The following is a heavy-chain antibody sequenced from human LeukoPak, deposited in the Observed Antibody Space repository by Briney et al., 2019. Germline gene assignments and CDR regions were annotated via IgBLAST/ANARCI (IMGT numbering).Heavy chain of an antibody. J-gene: IGHJ4*02. CDR1: GFTVSSNS. V-gene: IGHV3-53*01. D-gene: IGHD3-3*01. CDR2: IYSGDNT. CDR3: AGGFRSAWYLDY. Sequence: GASLRLSCPASGFTVSSNSMTWVRHAPGEGLEWVSIIYSGDNTYYADSVEGRFTISRDNSKNTLYLQMNSLTAEDTAVYYCAGGFRSAWYLDYWGQGTLVTVSS.